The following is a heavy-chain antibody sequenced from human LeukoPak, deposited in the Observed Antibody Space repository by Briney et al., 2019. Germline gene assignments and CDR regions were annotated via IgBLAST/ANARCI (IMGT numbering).Heavy chain of an antibody. Sequence: PGGSLRLSCAASGFTFSSYAMHWVRQAPGKGLEWVAVISYDGSNKYYADSVKGRFTISRDNSKNTLYLQMNSLRAEDTAVYYCARDPFGATGHGGYWGQGTLVTVSS. J-gene: IGHJ4*02. V-gene: IGHV3-30*04. D-gene: IGHD1-14*01. CDR2: ISYDGSNK. CDR1: GFTFSSYA. CDR3: ARDPFGATGHGGY.